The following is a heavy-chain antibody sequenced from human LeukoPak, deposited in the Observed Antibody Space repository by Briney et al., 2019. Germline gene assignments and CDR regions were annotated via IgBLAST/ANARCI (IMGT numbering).Heavy chain of an antibody. D-gene: IGHD4-11*01. CDR1: GGSISSSSYY. J-gene: IGHJ5*02. CDR3: ARHESPHDYSFDP. V-gene: IGHV4-39*01. CDR2: IYYSGST. Sequence: SETLSLTCTVSGGSISSSSYYWGWIRQPPGKGLEWIGSIYYSGSTYYNPSLKSRVTISVDTSKNQFSLKLSSVTAADTAVYYCARHESPHDYSFDPWGQGTLVTVSS.